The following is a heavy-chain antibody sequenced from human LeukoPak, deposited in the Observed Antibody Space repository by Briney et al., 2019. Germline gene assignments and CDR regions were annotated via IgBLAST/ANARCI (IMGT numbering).Heavy chain of an antibody. J-gene: IGHJ4*02. CDR2: ISSDGTKN. Sequence: GGSLRLSCAASGFTFNNYVLHWVRQAPGKGLEWVAVISSDGTKNYYADSVKGRFTISRDNSRNTLFLQMNSLTVEDTAVYYCTRDGRGWLQLEAFLDHWGQGTLVTVSS. V-gene: IGHV3-30*03. CDR1: GFTFNNYV. D-gene: IGHD5-24*01. CDR3: TRDGRGWLQLEAFLDH.